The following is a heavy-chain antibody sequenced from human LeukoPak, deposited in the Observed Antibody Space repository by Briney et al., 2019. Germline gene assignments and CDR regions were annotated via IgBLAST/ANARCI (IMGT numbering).Heavy chain of an antibody. D-gene: IGHD1-1*01. CDR1: GFTFSSYW. J-gene: IGHJ4*02. CDR2: IKEDESDE. CDR3: ARWRGRQSEFDY. V-gene: IGHV3-7*01. Sequence: GGSLRLSCAASGFTFSSYWVSWVRQAPGKGLEWVAHIKEDESDEYYVDSVRGRFTASRDNAKNSVNLQMNSLRVEDTAVYYCARWRGRQSEFDYWGQGTLVTVSS.